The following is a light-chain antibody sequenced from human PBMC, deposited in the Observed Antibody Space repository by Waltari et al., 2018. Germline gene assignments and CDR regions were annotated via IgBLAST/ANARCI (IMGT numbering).Light chain of an antibody. Sequence: SSELTQDPAVSVAMGQTVTITCQGNGLRSYYASWYQQRPGQAPILIMYDKNNRAARVPDRFSGSNSDNTASLTITGAQAEDEASYYCHSRDASGVGGSFGGGTKLTVL. J-gene: IGLJ2*01. CDR1: GLRSYY. V-gene: IGLV3-19*01. CDR2: DKN. CDR3: HSRDASGVGGS.